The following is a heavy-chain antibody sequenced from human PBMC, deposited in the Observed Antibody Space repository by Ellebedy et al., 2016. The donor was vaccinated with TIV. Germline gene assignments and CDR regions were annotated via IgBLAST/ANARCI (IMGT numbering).Heavy chain of an antibody. Sequence: SETLSLTCTVSGGSISSYYWSWIRQPPGKGLEWIGYNYYSGSTNYNPSLKSRVTISVDTSKNQFSLKLSSVTAADTAVYYCAVLRASNRSLYWGQGALVTVSS. D-gene: IGHD5-12*01. CDR2: NYYSGST. V-gene: IGHV4-59*01. CDR3: AVLRASNRSLY. J-gene: IGHJ4*02. CDR1: GGSISSYY.